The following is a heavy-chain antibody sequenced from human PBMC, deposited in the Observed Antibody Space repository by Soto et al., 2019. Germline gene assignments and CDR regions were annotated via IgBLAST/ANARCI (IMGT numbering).Heavy chain of an antibody. CDR1: GFTFSSYA. D-gene: IGHD5-12*01. CDR3: ARDKEDRVATIRRVYYYSMDV. V-gene: IGHV3-30-3*01. J-gene: IGHJ6*02. Sequence: QVQLVESGGVVVQPGRSLRLSCAASGFTFSSYAMHWVRQSPGKGLAWVAVISYYGSNKYYADSVKGRFTISRDNSKNTLYLQRSSLRAEYTAVYYCARDKEDRVATIRRVYYYSMDVWGQVTTVTVSS. CDR2: ISYYGSNK.